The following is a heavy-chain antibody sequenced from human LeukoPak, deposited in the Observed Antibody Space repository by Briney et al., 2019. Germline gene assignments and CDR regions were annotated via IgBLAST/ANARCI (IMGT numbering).Heavy chain of an antibody. CDR1: GFTSSSYG. V-gene: IGHV3-30*02. CDR2: IRYDGSNK. Sequence: GSLRLSCAASGFTSSSYGMHWVRQAPGKGLEWVAFIRYDGSNKYYADSVKGRFTISRDNSKNTLYLQMNSLRAEDTAVYYCAKDGYGVGYYFDYWGQGTLVTVSS. CDR3: AKDGYGVGYYFDY. J-gene: IGHJ4*02. D-gene: IGHD4-17*01.